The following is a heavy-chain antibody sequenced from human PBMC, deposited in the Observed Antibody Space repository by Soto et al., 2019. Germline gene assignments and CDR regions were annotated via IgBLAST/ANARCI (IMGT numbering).Heavy chain of an antibody. V-gene: IGHV5-51*01. Sequence: GASLKISCKGSGYSFTSYWIGWVRQMPGKGLEWMGIIYPGDSDTRYSPSFKGQVTISADKPITTAYLQWSSLKASDTAMYYCARHGRRSGDDFWSNWFDPWGQGTLVTVSS. J-gene: IGHJ5*02. CDR2: IYPGDSDT. D-gene: IGHD3-3*01. CDR3: ARHGRRSGDDFWSNWFDP. CDR1: GYSFTSYW.